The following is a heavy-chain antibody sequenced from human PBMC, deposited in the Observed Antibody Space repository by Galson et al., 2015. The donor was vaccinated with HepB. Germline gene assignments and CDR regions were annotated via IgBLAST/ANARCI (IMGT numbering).Heavy chain of an antibody. D-gene: IGHD3-10*01. CDR1: GYTFTGYY. V-gene: IGHV1-2*02. CDR3: ARAFPMVQGVGNEFDP. CDR2: INPNSGGT. Sequence: SVKVSCKASGYTFTGYYMHWVRQAPGQGLEWMGWINPNSGGTNYAQKFQGRVTMTRDTSISTAYMELSRLRSDDTAVYYCARAFPMVQGVGNEFDPWGQGTLVTVSS. J-gene: IGHJ5*02.